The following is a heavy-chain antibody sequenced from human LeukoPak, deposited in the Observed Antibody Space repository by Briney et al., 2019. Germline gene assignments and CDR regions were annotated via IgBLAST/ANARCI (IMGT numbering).Heavy chain of an antibody. CDR3: ARGRPRSSYFDY. V-gene: IGHV3-21*01. J-gene: IGHJ4*02. CDR2: ISSSSSYI. CDR1: GFTFSSYS. Sequence: PGGSLRLSCAASGFTFSSYSMNWVRQAPGKGLEWVSSISSSSSYIYYADSVKGRFTISRDNAKNSLYLQMNSLRAEDTAVYYCARGRPRSSYFDYWGQGTLVTVSS.